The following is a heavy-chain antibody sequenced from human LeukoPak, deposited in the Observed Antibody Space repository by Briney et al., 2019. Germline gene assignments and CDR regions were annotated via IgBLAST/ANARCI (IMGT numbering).Heavy chain of an antibody. CDR1: GGSISSCY. J-gene: IGHJ6*02. CDR3: ARDLTYYDILTGYSYYYGMDV. Sequence: SETLSLTCTVSGGSISSCYWSWIRQPPGKGLEWIGYIYHSGSTYYNPSLKSRVTISVDRSKNQFSLKLSSVTAADTAVYYCARDLTYYDILTGYSYYYGMDVWGQGTTVTVSS. CDR2: IYHSGST. V-gene: IGHV4-59*12. D-gene: IGHD3-9*01.